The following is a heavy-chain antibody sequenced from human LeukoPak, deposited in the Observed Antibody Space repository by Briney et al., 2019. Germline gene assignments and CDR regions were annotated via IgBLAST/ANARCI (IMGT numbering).Heavy chain of an antibody. CDR3: AKESRWLHYDAFDI. Sequence: PGGSLRLSCAASGFTFDDYAMHWVRQAPGKGLEWVAGISWNSGSIDYADSVKGGFTISRDNAKNSLYLQMNSLRAEDTALYYCAKESRWLHYDAFDIWGQGTMVTVSS. J-gene: IGHJ3*02. CDR1: GFTFDDYA. CDR2: ISWNSGSI. V-gene: IGHV3-9*01. D-gene: IGHD5-24*01.